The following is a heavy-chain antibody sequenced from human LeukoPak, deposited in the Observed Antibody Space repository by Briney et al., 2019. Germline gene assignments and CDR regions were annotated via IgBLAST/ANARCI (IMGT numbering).Heavy chain of an antibody. Sequence: ASVKVSCKASGYTFTSYGISWVRQAPGQGLEWMGWISAYNGNTNYAQKLQGRVTMTTDTSTSTAYMELRSLRSDDTAVYYCARDTATYYYDSSGSSYWGQGTLVTVSS. CDR1: GYTFTSYG. J-gene: IGHJ4*02. D-gene: IGHD3-22*01. CDR3: ARDTATYYYDSSGSSY. V-gene: IGHV1-18*01. CDR2: ISAYNGNT.